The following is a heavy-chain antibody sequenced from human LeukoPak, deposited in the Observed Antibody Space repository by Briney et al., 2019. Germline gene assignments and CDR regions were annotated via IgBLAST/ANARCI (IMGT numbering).Heavy chain of an antibody. CDR2: IYYSGST. CDR3: ARDRQGVGSTSR. Sequence: SETLSLTCTVSGGSISSSSYYWGWIRQPPGKGVEWIGGIYYSGSTYYNPSLKSRVTISVDTSKNQFSLKLSSVTAADTAVYYCARDRQGVGSTSRWGQGTLVTVSS. J-gene: IGHJ4*02. CDR1: GGSISSSSYY. V-gene: IGHV4-39*07. D-gene: IGHD2-2*01.